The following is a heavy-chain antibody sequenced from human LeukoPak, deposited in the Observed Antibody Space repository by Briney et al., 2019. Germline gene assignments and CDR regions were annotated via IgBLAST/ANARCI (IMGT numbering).Heavy chain of an antibody. Sequence: GGSLRLSCAASGFTFSSYAMSWVRQAPGKGLEWVSAISGSVGSTYYADSVKGRFTISRDNSKNTLYLQMNSLRAEDTAVYYCAKPRPGALYYYYYYMDVWGKGTTVTVSS. CDR1: GFTFSSYA. V-gene: IGHV3-23*01. CDR2: ISGSVGST. J-gene: IGHJ6*03. D-gene: IGHD1-14*01. CDR3: AKPRPGALYYYYYYMDV.